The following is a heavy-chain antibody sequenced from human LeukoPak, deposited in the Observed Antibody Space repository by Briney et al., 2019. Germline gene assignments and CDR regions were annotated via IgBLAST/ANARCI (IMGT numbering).Heavy chain of an antibody. J-gene: IGHJ4*02. Sequence: PSETLSLTCAVYGGSFSGYYWSWIRQPPGKGLEWIGEINHSGSTNYKPSLKSRVTISVDTSKNQFSLNLSSVTAADTAVYYCARTYYYDSSGYNGVDYWGQGTLVTVSS. D-gene: IGHD3-22*01. V-gene: IGHV4-34*01. CDR3: ARTYYYDSSGYNGVDY. CDR2: INHSGST. CDR1: GGSFSGYY.